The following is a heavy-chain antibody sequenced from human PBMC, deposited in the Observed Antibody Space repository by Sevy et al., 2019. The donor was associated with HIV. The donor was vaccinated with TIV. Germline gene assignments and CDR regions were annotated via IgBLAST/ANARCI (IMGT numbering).Heavy chain of an antibody. D-gene: IGHD3-9*01. CDR2: IYYSGST. Sequence: SETLSLTCTVSGGSISSGDYYWSWIRQPPGKGLEWIGYIYYSGSTYYNPSLKSRVTRTVDTSKNQFCLKLSSVTAADTAVYYCARGGRWGYDILTGSLLFDYYGMDVWGQGTTVTVSS. J-gene: IGHJ6*02. CDR1: GGSISSGDYY. V-gene: IGHV4-30-4*01. CDR3: ARGGRWGYDILTGSLLFDYYGMDV.